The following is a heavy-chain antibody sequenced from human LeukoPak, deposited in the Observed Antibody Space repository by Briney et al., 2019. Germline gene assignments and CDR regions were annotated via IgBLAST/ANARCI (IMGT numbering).Heavy chain of an antibody. V-gene: IGHV3-48*01. CDR2: ISSRSSTI. Sequence: PGGSLRLSCAASGFTFSSYSMNWVRQAPGKGLEWVSYISSRSSTIYYADSVKGRFTISRDNAKNSLYLQMNSLRAENTAVYYCARKRDLWSRFDYWGQGTLVTVSS. J-gene: IGHJ4*02. CDR3: ARKRDLWSRFDY. D-gene: IGHD3-3*01. CDR1: GFTFSSYS.